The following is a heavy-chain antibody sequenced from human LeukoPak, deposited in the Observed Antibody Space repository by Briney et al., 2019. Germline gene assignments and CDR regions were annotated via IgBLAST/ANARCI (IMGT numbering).Heavy chain of an antibody. CDR3: ARDLGDSSGYVN. V-gene: IGHV3-66*01. Sequence: AGGSLRLSCAASGFTVSSNYMSWVRQAPGKGLEWVSVIYSGGSTYYEDSVKGRFTISRDNSKNTLYLQMNSLRAEDTAVYYCARDLGDSSGYVNWGQGTLVTVSS. J-gene: IGHJ4*02. D-gene: IGHD3-22*01. CDR1: GFTVSSNY. CDR2: IYSGGST.